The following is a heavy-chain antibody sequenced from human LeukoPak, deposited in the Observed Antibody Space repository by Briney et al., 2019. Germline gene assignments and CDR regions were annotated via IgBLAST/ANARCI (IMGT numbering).Heavy chain of an antibody. Sequence: GASVKVSCKASGYTFTGYYMHWVRQAPGQGLEWMGWINPNSGGTNYAQKFQGRVTMTRDTSISTAYMGLSRLRSDDTAVYYCALIKGCSSTSCYNYFDYWGQGTLVTVSS. D-gene: IGHD2-2*02. CDR2: INPNSGGT. CDR3: ALIKGCSSTSCYNYFDY. J-gene: IGHJ4*02. CDR1: GYTFTGYY. V-gene: IGHV1-2*02.